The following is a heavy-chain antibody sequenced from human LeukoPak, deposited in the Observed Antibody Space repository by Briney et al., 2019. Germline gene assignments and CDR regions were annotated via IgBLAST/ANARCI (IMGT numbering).Heavy chain of an antibody. Sequence: PGGSLRLSCAASGFTFSSYGMNWVRQAPGKGLEWVSSISSSSSHIYYADSVRGRFTISRDNARNSLFLQMNSLRAEDTAVYYCARVGYYDFWGGINFFDYWGQGTLVTVSS. V-gene: IGHV3-21*01. CDR1: GFTFSSYG. D-gene: IGHD3-3*01. CDR2: ISSSSSHI. CDR3: ARVGYYDFWGGINFFDY. J-gene: IGHJ4*02.